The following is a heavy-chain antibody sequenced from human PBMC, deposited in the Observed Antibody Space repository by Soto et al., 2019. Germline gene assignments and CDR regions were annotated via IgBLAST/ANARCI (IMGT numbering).Heavy chain of an antibody. V-gene: IGHV4-4*02. CDR2: IFHSGSV. CDR3: ARSFGWYAIDY. CDR1: GGSVSSSFF. D-gene: IGHD6-19*01. Sequence: QVPLQESGPGLVQPSGTLSLSCAVSGGSVSSSFFWGWVRQPPGKGLEWIGDIFHSGSVNYNPSLKSRVTISIDKSKNQFSLELNSVTTADTAVYYCARSFGWYAIDYWGQGTLVIVSS. J-gene: IGHJ4*02.